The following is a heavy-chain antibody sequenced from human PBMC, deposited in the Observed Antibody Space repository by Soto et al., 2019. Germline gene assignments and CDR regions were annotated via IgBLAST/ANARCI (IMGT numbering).Heavy chain of an antibody. V-gene: IGHV3-21*01. CDR2: ITSSSRFI. CDR3: AGTYDPADH. CDR1: RISFSDYH. J-gene: IGHJ5*02. D-gene: IGHD3-22*01. Sequence: EVHLVESGGGLVKPGGSLRLSCAASRISFSDYHMNWVRQAPGKGLEWVASITSSSRFINYADSVKGRFTISRDNTKNSLYLQMNSLRGEDTAVYYCAGTYDPADHWGQGTLVTVSS.